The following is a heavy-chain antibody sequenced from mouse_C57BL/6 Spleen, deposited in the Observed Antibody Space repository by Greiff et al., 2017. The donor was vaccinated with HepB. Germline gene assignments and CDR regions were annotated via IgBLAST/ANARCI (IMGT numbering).Heavy chain of an antibody. CDR2: ISYDGSN. J-gene: IGHJ2*01. CDR1: GYSITSGYY. D-gene: IGHD1-1*01. CDR3: ARAGSSPLYYFDY. Sequence: EVQLLESGPGLVKPSQSLSLTCSVTGYSITSGYYWNWIRQFPGNKLEWMGYISYDGSNNYNPSLKNRISITRDTSKNQFFLKLNSVTTEDTATYYCARAGSSPLYYFDYWGQGTTLTVSS. V-gene: IGHV3-6*01.